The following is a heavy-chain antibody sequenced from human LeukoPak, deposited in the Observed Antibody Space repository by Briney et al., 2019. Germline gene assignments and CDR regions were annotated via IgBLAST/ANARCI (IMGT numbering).Heavy chain of an antibody. D-gene: IGHD2-2*01. CDR2: LTYDGNEK. CDR1: GFTFSNYG. Sequence: GRSLRLSCAASGFTFSNYGVHWVRQAPGKGLEWVAGLTYDGNEKYYTDSVEGRFTISRDNSKNTLHLQMNSLRADDTAVYYCARDMGTGQCSSSSCYAFDYWGQGTLVIVSS. V-gene: IGHV3-30*03. J-gene: IGHJ4*02. CDR3: ARDMGTGQCSSSSCYAFDY.